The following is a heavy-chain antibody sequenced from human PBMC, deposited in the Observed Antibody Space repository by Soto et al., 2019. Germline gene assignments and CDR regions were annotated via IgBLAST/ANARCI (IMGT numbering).Heavy chain of an antibody. V-gene: IGHV3-23*01. CDR3: AKRKYYDILTGFHPADAFDI. CDR1: GFTFSSYA. J-gene: IGHJ3*02. CDR2: ISGSGGST. Sequence: GGSLRLSFAASGFTFSSYAMSWVRQAPGKGLEWVSAISGSGGSTYYADSVKGRFTISRDNSKNTLYLQMNSLRAEDTAVYYCAKRKYYDILTGFHPADAFDIWGQGTMVTVSS. D-gene: IGHD3-9*01.